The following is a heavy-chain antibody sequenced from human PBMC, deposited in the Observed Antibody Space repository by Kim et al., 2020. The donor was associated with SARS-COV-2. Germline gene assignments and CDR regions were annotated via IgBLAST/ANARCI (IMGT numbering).Heavy chain of an antibody. CDR1: GGTFSSYA. J-gene: IGHJ5*02. V-gene: IGHV1-69*04. CDR3: AREGVRGPGERGNWFDP. D-gene: IGHD2-8*01. Sequence: SVKVSCKASGGTFSSYAISWVRQAPGQGLEWMGRIIPILGIANYAQKFQGRVTITADKSTSTAYMELSSLRSEDTAVYYCAREGVRGPGERGNWFDPWGQGTLVTVSS. CDR2: IIPILGIA.